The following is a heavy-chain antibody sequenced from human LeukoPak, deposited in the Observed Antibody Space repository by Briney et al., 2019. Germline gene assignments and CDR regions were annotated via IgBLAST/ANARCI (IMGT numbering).Heavy chain of an antibody. D-gene: IGHD6-13*01. CDR3: ARYGIARYYYYGMDV. CDR1: VASIGSSIYY. J-gene: IGHJ6*02. CDR2: IYYSGNT. Sequence: SETLSLTCTVSVASIGSSIYYWGWFRQPPGKGLEGIGSIYYSGNTYYKPSLKSRVTISEDTSKNQFSLKLSSVTAADTAVYYCARYGIARYYYYGMDVWGQGTTVTVSS. V-gene: IGHV4-39*07.